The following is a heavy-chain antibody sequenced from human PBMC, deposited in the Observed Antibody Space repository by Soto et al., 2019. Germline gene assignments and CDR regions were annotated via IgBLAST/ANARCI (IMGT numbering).Heavy chain of an antibody. J-gene: IGHJ4*02. V-gene: IGHV4-59*08. CDR2: IYDSGST. CDR3: ARLGRYQMGIFDY. D-gene: IGHD2-2*01. CDR1: GGSISSYY. Sequence: SETLSLTCTVSGGSISSYYWSLFRQPPGKGLEYIGYIYDSGSTNYNPSLKSRVTISVDTSKNQFSLKLSSVTAADTALYYCARLGRYQMGIFDYWGQGTLVTVSS.